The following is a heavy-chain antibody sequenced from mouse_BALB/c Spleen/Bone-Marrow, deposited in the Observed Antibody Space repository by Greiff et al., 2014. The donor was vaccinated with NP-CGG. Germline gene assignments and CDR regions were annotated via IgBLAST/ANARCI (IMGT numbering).Heavy chain of an antibody. J-gene: IGHJ2*01. CDR3: ARRDGSYFDY. V-gene: IGHV1-54*01. CDR1: GYAFTNYL. D-gene: IGHD3-3*01. Sequence: VKLMESGAELVRPGTSVKVSCKASGYAFTNYLIGWVKQRPGQGLEWIGMINPGSGGTNYNEKFKGKATLTADKSSSTAYMQLSSLTSDDSAVYFCARRDGSYFDYWGQGTTLTVSS. CDR2: INPGSGGT.